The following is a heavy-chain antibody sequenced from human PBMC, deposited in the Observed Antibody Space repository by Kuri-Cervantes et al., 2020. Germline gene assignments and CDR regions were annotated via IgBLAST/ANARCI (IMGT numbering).Heavy chain of an antibody. Sequence: GSLRLSCTVSGGSINNYYWSWIRQPPGKGLEWIGYIYYSGSTNYNPSLKSRVTISVDTSKNQFSLKLSSVTAADTAVYYCARHRGTRYYYYMDVWGKGTTVTVSS. CDR1: GGSINNYY. D-gene: IGHD1-1*01. J-gene: IGHJ6*03. CDR3: ARHRGTRYYYYMDV. V-gene: IGHV4-59*08. CDR2: IYYSGST.